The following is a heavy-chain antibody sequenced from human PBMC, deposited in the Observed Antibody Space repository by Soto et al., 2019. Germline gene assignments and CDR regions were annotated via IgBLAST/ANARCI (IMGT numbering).Heavy chain of an antibody. Sequence: ASVKVSCKASGYTFTSYYMHWVRQAPGQGLEWMGIINPSGGSTSYAQKFQGRVTMTRDTSTSTVYMELSSLRSEDTAVYYCARDREYCSGGSCYWFDPWGQGTLVTVSS. V-gene: IGHV1-46*03. D-gene: IGHD2-15*01. J-gene: IGHJ5*02. CDR3: ARDREYCSGGSCYWFDP. CDR1: GYTFTSYY. CDR2: INPSGGST.